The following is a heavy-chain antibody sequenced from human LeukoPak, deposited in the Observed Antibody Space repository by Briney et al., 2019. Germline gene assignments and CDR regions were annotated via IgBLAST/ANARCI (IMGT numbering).Heavy chain of an antibody. CDR2: INHSGST. V-gene: IGHV4-34*01. Sequence: PSETLSLTCAVYGGSFSGYYWSWIRQPPGKGLEWIGEINHSGSTNYNPSLKSRVTISVDTSKNQFSLKLSSVTAADTAVYYCARGRAYGMDVWGQGTTVTVSS. J-gene: IGHJ6*02. CDR3: ARGRAYGMDV. CDR1: GGSFSGYY.